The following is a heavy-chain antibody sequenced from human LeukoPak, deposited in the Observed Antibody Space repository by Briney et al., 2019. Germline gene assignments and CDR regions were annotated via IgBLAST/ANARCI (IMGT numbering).Heavy chain of an antibody. CDR1: ACSISSGDYY. CDR2: IYYSGST. Sequence: SQTLSLTCTVSACSISSGDYYWSWIRQPPGKGLEWIGYIYYSGSTYYNPSLKSRVTISVGTSKNLFSLKLSSVTAADTAVYHCAGGDFWSGYRPFDYWGQGTLVTVSS. CDR3: AGGDFWSGYRPFDY. D-gene: IGHD3-3*01. J-gene: IGHJ4*02. V-gene: IGHV4-30-4*08.